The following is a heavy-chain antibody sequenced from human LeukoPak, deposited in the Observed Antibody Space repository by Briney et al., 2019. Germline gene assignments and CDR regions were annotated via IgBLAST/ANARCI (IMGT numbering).Heavy chain of an antibody. D-gene: IGHD6-13*01. CDR3: ARDLRPSYYSSIMWEY. CDR2: ISAYNGNT. CDR1: GYTFTSYG. J-gene: IGHJ4*02. V-gene: IGHV1-18*01. Sequence: ASVKVSCKASGYTFTSYGISWVRQAPGQGLEWMGWISAYNGNTNYAQKLQGRVTMTTDTSTSTAYMELRSLRSDDTAVYYCARDLRPSYYSSIMWEYWGRGTLVTVSS.